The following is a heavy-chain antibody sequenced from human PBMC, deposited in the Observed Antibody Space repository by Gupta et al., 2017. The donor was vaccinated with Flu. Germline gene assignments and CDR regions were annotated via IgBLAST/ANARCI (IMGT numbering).Heavy chain of an antibody. J-gene: IGHJ4*02. CDR2: IKSKTEVGTT. CDR3: TAPPRWSAYSGLVY. V-gene: IGHV3-15*01. Sequence: APGKGVEWVGRIKSKTEVGTTDYAAPVKGRFIISRNDSKNTLYLQMNSLKTEDTAVYYCTAPPRWSAYSGLVYWGQGTLVTVSS. D-gene: IGHD3-3*01.